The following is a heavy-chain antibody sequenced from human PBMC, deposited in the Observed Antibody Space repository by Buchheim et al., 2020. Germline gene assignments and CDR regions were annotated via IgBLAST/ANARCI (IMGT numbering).Heavy chain of an antibody. Sequence: QVQLQVSGPGLVRSSETLSLTCTVSGGSIRNYYWSWVRQPPGKGLEWIGYIFYNGRTDYNPSLKSRVTISLDTSKKQFSLRLRSVTATDTAIYYCARVSDDYYDYRVSAPWGQGTL. J-gene: IGHJ5*02. CDR1: GGSIRNYY. V-gene: IGHV4-59*01. CDR3: ARVSDDYYDYRVSAP. CDR2: IFYNGRT. D-gene: IGHD4-17*01.